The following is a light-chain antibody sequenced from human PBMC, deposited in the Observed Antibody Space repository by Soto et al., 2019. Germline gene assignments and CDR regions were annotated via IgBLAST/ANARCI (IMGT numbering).Light chain of an antibody. CDR3: HQYGASPET. CDR2: GAS. Sequence: EIVLTQSPGTLSLSPGERATLSCRASQSVGSSFLAWFQQKPGQAPRLLMYGASNRATGIPHRFSGSGSGTDFTLTISSLEPEDFAVYFCHQYGASPETFGQGTKVDIK. V-gene: IGKV3-20*01. J-gene: IGKJ1*01. CDR1: QSVGSSF.